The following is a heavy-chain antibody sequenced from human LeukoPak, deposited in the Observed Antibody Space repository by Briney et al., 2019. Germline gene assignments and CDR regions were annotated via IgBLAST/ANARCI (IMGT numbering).Heavy chain of an antibody. J-gene: IGHJ4*02. D-gene: IGHD3-10*01. CDR2: IYYSGST. Sequence: SETLSLTCTVSGGSISNYYWSWIRQPPGKGLEWIGYIYYSGSTNYNPSLKSRVTISVDTSKNQFSLKLNSVTAADTAVYYCARRAYGSGSFNRYYFDYWGQGAMAAVSS. V-gene: IGHV4-59*08. CDR3: ARRAYGSGSFNRYYFDY. CDR1: GGSISNYY.